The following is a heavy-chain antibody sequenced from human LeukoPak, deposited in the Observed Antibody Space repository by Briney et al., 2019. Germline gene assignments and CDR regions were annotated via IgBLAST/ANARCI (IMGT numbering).Heavy chain of an antibody. V-gene: IGHV1-69*05. Sequence: SVKVSCKASGGTFSSYAISWVRQAPGQGLEWMGGIIPIFGTANYAQKFQGRVTITTDESTSTAYMKLSSLRSEDTAVYYCARGGYAREFDYWGQGTLVTVSS. J-gene: IGHJ4*02. CDR1: GGTFSSYA. CDR2: IIPIFGTA. CDR3: ARGGYAREFDY. D-gene: IGHD5-18*01.